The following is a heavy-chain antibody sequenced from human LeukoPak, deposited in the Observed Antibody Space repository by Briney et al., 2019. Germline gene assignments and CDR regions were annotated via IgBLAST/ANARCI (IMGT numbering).Heavy chain of an antibody. CDR1: GFTFSSYA. D-gene: IGHD2-21*02. Sequence: GGSLRLSCAASGFTFSSYAMNWVRQAPGKGLEWVSAISGGADSAYYADSVKGRFTISRDNSKNTLYLQMNSLRAEDTAVYYCAKDVPPYCGGDCYSWSPQIDYWGQGTLVTVSS. CDR2: ISGGADSA. V-gene: IGHV3-23*01. J-gene: IGHJ4*02. CDR3: AKDVPPYCGGDCYSWSPQIDY.